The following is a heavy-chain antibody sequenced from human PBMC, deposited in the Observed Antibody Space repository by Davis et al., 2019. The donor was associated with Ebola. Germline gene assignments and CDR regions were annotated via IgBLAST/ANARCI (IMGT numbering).Heavy chain of an antibody. D-gene: IGHD6-19*01. CDR3: ARAPPYSSDWYQYFQH. J-gene: IGHJ1*01. V-gene: IGHV4-34*01. CDR1: GFTFSSFW. Sequence: GSLRLSCAASGFTFSSFWMSWVRQSPGKGLEWIGEINHRANTNYNPSLKSRATILADTSKNQFSLKLNSLTAADTAVYYCARAPPYSSDWYQYFQHWSQGTLVTVSS. CDR2: INHRANT.